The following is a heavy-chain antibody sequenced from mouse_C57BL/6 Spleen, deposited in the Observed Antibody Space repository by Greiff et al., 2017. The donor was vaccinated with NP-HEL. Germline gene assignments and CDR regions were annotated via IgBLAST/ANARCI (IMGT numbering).Heavy chain of an antibody. CDR3: ARGGITTVVGDY. D-gene: IGHD1-1*01. CDR2: IDPSDSYT. Sequence: QVQLKQPGAELVMPGASVKLSCKASGYTFTSYWMHWVKQRPGQGLEWIGEIDPSDSYTNYNQKFKGKSTLTVDKSSSTAYMQLSSLTSEDSAVYYCARGGITTVVGDYWGQGTTLTVSS. CDR1: GYTFTSYW. V-gene: IGHV1-69*01. J-gene: IGHJ2*01.